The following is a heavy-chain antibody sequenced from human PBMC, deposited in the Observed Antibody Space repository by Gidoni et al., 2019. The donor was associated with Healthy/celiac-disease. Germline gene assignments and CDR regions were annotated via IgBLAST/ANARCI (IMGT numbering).Heavy chain of an antibody. CDR2: IVVGSGNT. V-gene: IGHV1-58*01. CDR3: AAGETTVTTSPYYGMDV. D-gene: IGHD4-4*01. J-gene: IGHJ6*02. Sequence: QMQLVQSGPEVKKPGTSVKVSCKASGFTFTSSAVQWVRQARGQRLEWIGWIVVGSGNTNYAQKFQERVTITRDMSTSTAYMELSSLRSEDTAVYYCAAGETTVTTSPYYGMDVWGQGTTVTVSS. CDR1: GFTFTSSA.